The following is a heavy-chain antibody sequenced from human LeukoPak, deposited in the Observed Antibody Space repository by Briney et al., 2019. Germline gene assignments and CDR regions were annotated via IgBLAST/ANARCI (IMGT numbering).Heavy chain of an antibody. V-gene: IGHV1-2*02. J-gene: IGHJ5*02. D-gene: IGHD3-22*01. CDR2: INPNSGGT. Sequence: ASVKVSCKASGYTSTGYYMHWVRQAPGQGLEWMGWINPNSGGTNYAQKFQGRVTMTRDTSISTAYMELSRLRSDDTAVYYCASDYYDSSGPLESWGQGTLVTVSS. CDR1: GYTSTGYY. CDR3: ASDYYDSSGPLES.